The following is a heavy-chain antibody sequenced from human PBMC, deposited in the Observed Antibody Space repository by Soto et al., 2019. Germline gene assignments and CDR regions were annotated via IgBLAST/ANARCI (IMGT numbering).Heavy chain of an antibody. Sequence: QVQLQESGPGLVKPSETLSLTCTVSGGSFSSYYWSWIRQPAGKGLEWIGRIYTSGSTNYNPSIKSRVAMSVATSKNQFSLKLSSVTAADPDVYYFATVMEHLALDYWGQGTLVTVSS. CDR3: ATVMEHLALDY. V-gene: IGHV4-4*07. D-gene: IGHD1-26*01. J-gene: IGHJ4*02. CDR1: GGSFSSYY. CDR2: IYTSGST.